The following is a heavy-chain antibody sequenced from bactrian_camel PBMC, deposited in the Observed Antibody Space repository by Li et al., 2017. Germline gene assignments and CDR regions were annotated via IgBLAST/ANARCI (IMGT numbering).Heavy chain of an antibody. Sequence: HVQLVESGGGSVQAGGSLRLSCLAFGGTYSTYRTYCMAWFRQRPGKEREGVAAIYTSGGNTKYADSVEGRFTISQDNAKNTVYLQLNSLKPEDTAMYYCAARGPYCYTKLSVRDFTYWGQGTQVTVS. CDR3: AARGPYCYTKLSVRDFTY. D-gene: IGHD2*01. CDR1: GGTYSTYRTYC. J-gene: IGHJ6*01. CDR2: IYTSGGNT. V-gene: IGHV3S53*01.